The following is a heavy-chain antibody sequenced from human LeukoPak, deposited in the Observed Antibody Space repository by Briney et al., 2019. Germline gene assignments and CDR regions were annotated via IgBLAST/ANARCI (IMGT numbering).Heavy chain of an antibody. Sequence: GGSLRLSCAASGFTFSSYGMHWVRQAPGKGLEWVSYISSSGSTIYYADSVKGRFTISRDNAKNSLYLQMNSLRAEDTAVYYCAKDPHGYVYYYYMDVWGKGTTVTVSS. CDR1: GFTFSSYG. V-gene: IGHV3-48*04. CDR2: ISSSGSTI. J-gene: IGHJ6*03. D-gene: IGHD5-18*01. CDR3: AKDPHGYVYYYYMDV.